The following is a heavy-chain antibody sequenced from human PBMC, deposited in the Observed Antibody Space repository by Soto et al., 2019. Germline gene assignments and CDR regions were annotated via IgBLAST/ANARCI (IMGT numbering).Heavy chain of an antibody. J-gene: IGHJ4*02. V-gene: IGHV1-3*05. CDR1: GYTFTSYA. CDR2: INAGNGNT. CDR3: ARGTVVTHFDY. Sequence: QVQLVQSGAEEKKPGASVKVSCKASGYTFTSYAMHWVRQAPGQRLEWMGWINAGNGNTKYSQKFQGRVTITRDPSASTAYMELSSLRSEDTAVYSCARGTVVTHFDYWGQGTLVTVSS. D-gene: IGHD2-15*01.